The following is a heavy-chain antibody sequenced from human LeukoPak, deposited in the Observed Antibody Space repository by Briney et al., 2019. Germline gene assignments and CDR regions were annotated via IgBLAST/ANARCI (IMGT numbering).Heavy chain of an antibody. CDR2: IIPIFGTA. Sequence: EASVKVSCKASGGTSSSYAIGWVRQAPGRGLEWMGGIIPIFGTANYAQKFQGRVTITTDESTSTAYMELSSLRSEDTAVYYCARGGDSYGHLPFDYWGQGTLVTVSS. CDR3: ARGGDSYGHLPFDY. J-gene: IGHJ4*02. CDR1: GGTSSSYA. V-gene: IGHV1-69*05. D-gene: IGHD5-18*01.